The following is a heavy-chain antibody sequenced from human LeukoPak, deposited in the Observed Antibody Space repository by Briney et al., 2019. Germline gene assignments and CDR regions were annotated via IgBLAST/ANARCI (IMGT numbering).Heavy chain of an antibody. Sequence: SETLSLTCTVSGGSISSSSYYWGWIRQPPGKGLEWIGSIYYSGSTYYNPSLKSRVTISVDTSKNQFSLKLSSVTAADTAVYYCASPKMVRGVISYMDVWGKGTTVTISS. D-gene: IGHD3-10*01. CDR3: ASPKMVRGVISYMDV. V-gene: IGHV4-39*07. J-gene: IGHJ6*03. CDR1: GGSISSSSYY. CDR2: IYYSGST.